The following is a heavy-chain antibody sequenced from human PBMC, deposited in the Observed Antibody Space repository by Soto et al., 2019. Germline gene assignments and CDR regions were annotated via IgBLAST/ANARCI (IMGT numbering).Heavy chain of an antibody. D-gene: IGHD2-15*01. Sequence: ASVKVSCKASVYTFTSYGISWVRQAPGQGLEWMGWISAYNGNTNYAQKLQGRVTMTTDTSTSTAYMELRSLRSDDTAVYYCAIQALRYCSGGSCSFDIWGQGTMVTVSS. V-gene: IGHV1-18*04. CDR3: AIQALRYCSGGSCSFDI. CDR1: VYTFTSYG. J-gene: IGHJ3*02. CDR2: ISAYNGNT.